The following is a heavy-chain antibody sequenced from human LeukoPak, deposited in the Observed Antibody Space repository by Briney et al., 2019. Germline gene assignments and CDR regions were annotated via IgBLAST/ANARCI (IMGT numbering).Heavy chain of an antibody. J-gene: IGHJ4*02. Sequence: SETLSLTCTVSGGSISSSSYYWGWIRQPPGKGLEWIGSIYYSGSTYYNPSLKSRVTISVDTSKNQFSLKLSSVTAADTAVYYCARVGLWFGELYFDYWGQGTLVTVSS. D-gene: IGHD3-10*01. CDR1: GGSISSSSYY. CDR3: ARVGLWFGELYFDY. CDR2: IYYSGST. V-gene: IGHV4-39*07.